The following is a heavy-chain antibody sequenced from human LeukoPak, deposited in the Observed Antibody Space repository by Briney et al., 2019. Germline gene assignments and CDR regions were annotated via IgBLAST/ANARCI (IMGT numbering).Heavy chain of an antibody. D-gene: IGHD3-10*01. J-gene: IGHJ4*02. CDR3: ARLRGGSCDY. Sequence: SETLSLTCTVSGGSISSYYWSWIRQPPGKGLEWIGYIYYSGSTNYNPSLKSRVTISVDTSKNQFPLKLSSVTAADTAAYYCARLRGGSCDYWGQGTLVTVSS. V-gene: IGHV4-59*08. CDR1: GGSISSYY. CDR2: IYYSGST.